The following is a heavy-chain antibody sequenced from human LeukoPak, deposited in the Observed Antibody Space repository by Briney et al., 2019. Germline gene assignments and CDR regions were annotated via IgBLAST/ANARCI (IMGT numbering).Heavy chain of an antibody. V-gene: IGHV3-64D*06. D-gene: IGHD6-6*01. J-gene: IGHJ4*02. CDR3: ARTYSSFFSFDY. CDR2: ISSNGDNT. Sequence: GGSLRLSCSVSGFTFSTYVMHWVRQAPGKGLEYVSAISSNGDNTYYADSVKGRFTISRDNSKNTLYLQMSSLRADDTAVYYCARTYSSFFSFDYWGQGTLVTVSS. CDR1: GFTFSTYV.